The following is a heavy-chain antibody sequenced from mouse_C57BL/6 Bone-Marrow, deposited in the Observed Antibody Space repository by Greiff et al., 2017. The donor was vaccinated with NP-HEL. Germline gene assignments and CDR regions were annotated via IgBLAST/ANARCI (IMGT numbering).Heavy chain of an antibody. J-gene: IGHJ3*01. CDR2: ISNLAYSI. V-gene: IGHV5-15*01. Sequence: VQLQQSGGGLVQPGGSLKLSCAASGFTFSDYGMAWVRQAPRKGPEWVAFISNLAYSIYYADTVTGRFTISRENAKNTLYLEMSSLRSEDTAMYYCARHGVSFAYWGQGTLVTVSA. CDR1: GFTFSDYG. D-gene: IGHD6-2*01. CDR3: ARHGVSFAY.